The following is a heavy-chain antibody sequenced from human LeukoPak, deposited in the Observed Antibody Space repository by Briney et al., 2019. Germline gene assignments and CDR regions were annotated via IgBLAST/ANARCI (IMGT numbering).Heavy chain of an antibody. Sequence: SETLSLTCIVSGGSISSSTYYWGWIRQPPGKGLEWIGSIYYTGSTYYNPSLKSRVTISVDTSKSQFSLKLSSVTAADTAVYYCARTAYRGSYYPDAFDIWGQGTMFTVS. J-gene: IGHJ3*02. V-gene: IGHV4-39*07. CDR3: ARTAYRGSYYPDAFDI. CDR2: IYYTGST. CDR1: GGSISSSTYY. D-gene: IGHD1-26*01.